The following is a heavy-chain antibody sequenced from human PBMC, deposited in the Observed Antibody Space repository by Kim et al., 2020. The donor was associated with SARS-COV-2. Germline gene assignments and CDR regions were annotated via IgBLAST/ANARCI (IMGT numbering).Heavy chain of an antibody. J-gene: IGHJ4*02. CDR3: AKVRGDTSYFDY. D-gene: IGHD2-21*02. V-gene: IGHV3-23*03. Sequence: YPASVKGRLTISRDNSKNTLYLQMNSLRAEDTAVYYCAKVRGDTSYFDYWGQGTLVTVSS.